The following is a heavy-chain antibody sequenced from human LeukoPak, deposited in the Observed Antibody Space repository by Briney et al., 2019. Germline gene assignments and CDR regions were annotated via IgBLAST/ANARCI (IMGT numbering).Heavy chain of an antibody. D-gene: IGHD4-17*01. CDR1: GGSISSSSYY. CDR3: ATGEFTVTTY. Sequence: PSETLSLTCTVSGGSISSSSYYWGWIRQPPGKGLEWIGSIYYSGSTYYNPSLKSRVTISVDTSKNQFSLKLSSVTAADTAVYYCATGEFTVTTYWGQGTLVTVSS. CDR2: IYYSGST. J-gene: IGHJ4*02. V-gene: IGHV4-39*07.